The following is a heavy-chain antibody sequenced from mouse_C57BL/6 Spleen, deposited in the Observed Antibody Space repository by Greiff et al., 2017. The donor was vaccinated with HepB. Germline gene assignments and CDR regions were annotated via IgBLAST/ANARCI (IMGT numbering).Heavy chain of an antibody. CDR1: GYSFTDYN. CDR2: INPNYGTT. V-gene: IGHV1-39*01. D-gene: IGHD2-1*01. CDR3: ARGGDGNPFAY. Sequence: VHVKQSGPELVKPGASVKISCKASGYSFTDYNMNWVKQSNGKSLEWIGVINPNYGTTSYNQKFKGKATLTVDKSSSTAYMQLNSLTSEDSAVYYCARGGDGNPFAYWGQGTLVTVSA. J-gene: IGHJ3*01.